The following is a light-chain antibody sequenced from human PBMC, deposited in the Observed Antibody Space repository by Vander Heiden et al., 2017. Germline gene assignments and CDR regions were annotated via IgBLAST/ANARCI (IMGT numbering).Light chain of an antibody. CDR3: DTSDSSLSDVV. CDR1: SSNIGNNY. V-gene: IGLV1-51*01. Sequence: QSVLKQPPYVSAGPGQKVPISCSGSSSNIGNNYVSWYPQLPATAPKLLIYDNNKRPSGIPARSSGSKSGTSATLVTTVLQTGDEADYYCDTSDSSLSDVVFGGGTKLTVL. J-gene: IGLJ2*01. CDR2: DNN.